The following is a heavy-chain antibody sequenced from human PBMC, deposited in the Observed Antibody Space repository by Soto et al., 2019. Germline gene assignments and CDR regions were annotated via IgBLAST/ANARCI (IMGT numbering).Heavy chain of an antibody. CDR2: IYYSGST. CDR3: ARHRDCSASSCPTGHWFDP. J-gene: IGHJ5*02. D-gene: IGHD2-2*01. CDR1: GGSISSSSYY. Sequence: SETLSLTCTVSGGSISSSSYYWGWIRQPPGKGLEWIGSIYYSGSTYYNPSLKSRVTISVDTSKNTMFLQMSSLRVEDTAIYHCARHRDCSASSCPTGHWFDPWGQGTLVSVSS. V-gene: IGHV4-39*01.